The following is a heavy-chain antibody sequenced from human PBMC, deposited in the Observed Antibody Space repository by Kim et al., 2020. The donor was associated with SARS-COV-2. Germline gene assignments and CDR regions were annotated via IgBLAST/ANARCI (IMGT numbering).Heavy chain of an antibody. J-gene: IGHJ4*02. V-gene: IGHV1-18*01. CDR3: ARIGLPSGVFDY. Sequence: NYAQKLQGRVTMTTDTSTSTAYRELRSLRSDDTAVYYCARIGLPSGVFDYWGQGTLVTVSS. D-gene: IGHD2-15*01.